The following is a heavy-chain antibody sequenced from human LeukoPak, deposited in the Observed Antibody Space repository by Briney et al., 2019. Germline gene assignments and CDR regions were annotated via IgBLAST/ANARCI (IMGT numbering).Heavy chain of an antibody. CDR1: GYTFTSYG. D-gene: IGHD2-2*01. CDR2: TSVYNGNT. V-gene: IGHV1-18*01. CDR3: ARDGVGYCSSTSCFNWFDP. Sequence: ASVNVSCKASGYTFTSYGISWERQAHGQGLEWMGWTSVYNGNTNYSQKLYGKVTMTTDTSTSTAYMELRILRSDDTAVYYCARDGVGYCSSTSCFNWFDPWGQGTLVTVSS. J-gene: IGHJ5*02.